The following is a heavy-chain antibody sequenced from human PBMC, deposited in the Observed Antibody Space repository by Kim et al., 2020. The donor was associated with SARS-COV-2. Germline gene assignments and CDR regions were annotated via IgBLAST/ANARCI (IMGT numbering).Heavy chain of an antibody. V-gene: IGHV3-7*01. CDR3: AGSVFGYNY. D-gene: IGHD1-1*01. CDR2: GSDS. Sequence: GSDSYYADSGKGRVTSYRDNAKNSLYLQMNSLRDKDTAVYYCAGSVFGYNYWGQGTLVSVSS. J-gene: IGHJ4*02.